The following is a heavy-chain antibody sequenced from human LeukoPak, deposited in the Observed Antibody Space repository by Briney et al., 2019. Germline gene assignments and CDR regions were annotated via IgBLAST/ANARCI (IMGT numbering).Heavy chain of an antibody. D-gene: IGHD3-10*01. V-gene: IGHV4-59*08. CDR1: GGSISSYY. CDR2: IYYSGST. J-gene: IGHJ6*02. CDR3: AGPSGSGSYPYNYYYYYGMDV. Sequence: KPSETLSLTCTVSGGSISSYYWSWIRQPPGKGLEGIGDIYYSGSTNYNPSLKSRVTISVDTSKNQFSLKLSSVTAADTAVYYCAGPSGSGSYPYNYYYYYGMDVWGQGTTVTVSS.